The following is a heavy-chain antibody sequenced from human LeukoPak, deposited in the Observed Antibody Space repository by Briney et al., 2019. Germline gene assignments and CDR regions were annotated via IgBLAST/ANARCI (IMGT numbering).Heavy chain of an antibody. CDR1: GFTFSNYG. Sequence: GGSLRLSCAASGFTFSNYGMHWVRQAPGKGLEWVAFIRHDGTNENYADSVRVRFTISRDNSKNTLHLRMNSLRAEDTAVYYCAKGAYRLDYWGQGTLVTVSS. D-gene: IGHD3-16*01. CDR2: IRHDGTNE. J-gene: IGHJ4*02. V-gene: IGHV3-30*02. CDR3: AKGAYRLDY.